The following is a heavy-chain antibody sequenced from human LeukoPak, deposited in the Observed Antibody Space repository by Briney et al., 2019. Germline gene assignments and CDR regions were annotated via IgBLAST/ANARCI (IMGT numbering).Heavy chain of an antibody. CDR2: IRSKAYGGTT. V-gene: IGHV3-49*04. Sequence: GGSLRLSCTASGFTFGDYAMSWVRQAPGKGLEWVGFIRSKAYGGTTEYAASVKGRFTISRDDSKSIAYLQMNSLRAEDTAVYYCAKGFGGVIVIPYYFDYWGQGTLVTVSS. CDR3: AKGFGGVIVIPYYFDY. D-gene: IGHD3-16*02. CDR1: GFTFGDYA. J-gene: IGHJ4*02.